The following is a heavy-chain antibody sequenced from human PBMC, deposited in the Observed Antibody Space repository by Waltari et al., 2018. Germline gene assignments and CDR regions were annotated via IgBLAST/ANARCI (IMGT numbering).Heavy chain of an antibody. Sequence: QVQLVQSGAEVKKPGSSVKVSCKASGGTFSSYAISWVRQAPGQGLEWMGRIIPIFGTANYAQNCQGRVTITADKSTSTAYMELSSLMSEDTAVYYCARGAPIFGVPNNWFDPWGQGTLVTVSS. CDR3: ARGAPIFGVPNNWFDP. V-gene: IGHV1-69*08. CDR1: GGTFSSYA. J-gene: IGHJ5*02. CDR2: IIPIFGTA. D-gene: IGHD3-3*01.